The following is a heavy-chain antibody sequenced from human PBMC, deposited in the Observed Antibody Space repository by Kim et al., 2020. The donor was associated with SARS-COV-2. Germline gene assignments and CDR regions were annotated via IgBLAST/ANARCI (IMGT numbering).Heavy chain of an antibody. J-gene: IGHJ4*02. CDR3: ASVDTAMVGFDY. D-gene: IGHD5-18*01. Sequence: YSPSFQGQVTISADKAISTAYLQWSSLKASDTAMYYCASVDTAMVGFDYWGQGTLVTVSS. V-gene: IGHV5-51*01.